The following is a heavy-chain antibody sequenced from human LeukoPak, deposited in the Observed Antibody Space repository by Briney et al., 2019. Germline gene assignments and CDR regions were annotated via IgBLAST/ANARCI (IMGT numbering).Heavy chain of an antibody. V-gene: IGHV3-30*18. Sequence: GGSLRLSCAASGFTFSSYGMHWVRQAPGKGLEWVAVISYDGSDKYYADSVKGRFTISRDNSKNTLYLQMNSLRAEDTAVYYCAKDRYCCDYYAMDVWGQGTTVTVSS. CDR1: GFTFSSYG. J-gene: IGHJ6*02. CDR2: ISYDGSDK. D-gene: IGHD2-15*01. CDR3: AKDRYCCDYYAMDV.